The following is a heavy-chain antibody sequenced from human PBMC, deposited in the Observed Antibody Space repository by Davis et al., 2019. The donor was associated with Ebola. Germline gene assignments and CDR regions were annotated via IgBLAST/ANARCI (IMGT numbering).Heavy chain of an antibody. CDR2: ASYDPITT. CDR1: GFTFSRHG. CDR3: AKEEGRRGQWTPHFDH. D-gene: IGHD6-19*01. V-gene: IGHV3-30*18. Sequence: PGGSLRLSCAASGFTFSRHGMHWVRQAPGKGLEWVAVASYDPITTYYAESVRGRFTVSRDNSKNTLYLQMDSLRPEDTAVYYCAKEEGRRGQWTPHFDHWGQGTLVTVSS. J-gene: IGHJ4*02.